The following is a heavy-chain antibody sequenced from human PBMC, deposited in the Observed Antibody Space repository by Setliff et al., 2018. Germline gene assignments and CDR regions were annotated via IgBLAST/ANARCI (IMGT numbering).Heavy chain of an antibody. J-gene: IGHJ6*03. CDR3: ARMSGFLYMDV. CDR1: GASISGNSYY. Sequence: SETLSLTCTVSGASISGNSYYWGWIRQPPGEGLEWIASTYYGGNTFYNPSLKSRVTISIDTSKNQFSLKLSSVTAADTAVYYCARMSGFLYMDVWGKGTTVTVSS. CDR2: TYYGGNT. V-gene: IGHV4-39*07. D-gene: IGHD3-3*01.